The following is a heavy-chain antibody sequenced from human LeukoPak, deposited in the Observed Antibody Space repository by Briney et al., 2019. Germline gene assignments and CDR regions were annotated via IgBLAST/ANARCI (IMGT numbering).Heavy chain of an antibody. Sequence: GGSLRLSCAASGFTFSSYWMSWVRQAPGKGLEWVAFIRYDGSNKYYADSVKGRFTISRDNSKNTLYLQMNSLRAEDTAVYYCAKGYGGNYYYYYMDVWGKGTTVTVSS. V-gene: IGHV3-30*02. J-gene: IGHJ6*03. CDR2: IRYDGSNK. CDR1: GFTFSSYW. D-gene: IGHD4-23*01. CDR3: AKGYGGNYYYYYMDV.